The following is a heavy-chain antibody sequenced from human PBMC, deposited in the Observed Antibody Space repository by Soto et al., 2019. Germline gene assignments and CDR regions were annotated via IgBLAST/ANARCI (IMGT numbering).Heavy chain of an antibody. CDR1: GFTFSSYA. CDR2: ISGSGGST. Sequence: EVQLLESGGGLVQPWGSLRLSCAASGFTFSSYAMSWVRQAPGKALEWVSAISGSGGSTYYADSVKGRFTISRDNSKNTRYLQMNSRRAEDTAVYYCATDGYCSGGSCYFPPHPYGMDVWGQGTTVTVSS. V-gene: IGHV3-23*01. J-gene: IGHJ6*02. CDR3: ATDGYCSGGSCYFPPHPYGMDV. D-gene: IGHD2-15*01.